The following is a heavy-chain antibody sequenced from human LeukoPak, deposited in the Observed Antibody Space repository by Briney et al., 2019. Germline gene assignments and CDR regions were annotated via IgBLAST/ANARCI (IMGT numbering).Heavy chain of an antibody. CDR1: GFTFNSYT. D-gene: IGHD3-3*01. Sequence: GGSLRLSCAASGFTFNSYTMNWVRQAPGKGLEWVSYISSSSSTIYYADSVKGRFTISRDNAKNSLYLQMSSLKDEDTAVYYCAPRGVVIDYWGQGTLVTVSS. J-gene: IGHJ4*02. V-gene: IGHV3-48*02. CDR3: APRGVVIDY. CDR2: ISSSSSTI.